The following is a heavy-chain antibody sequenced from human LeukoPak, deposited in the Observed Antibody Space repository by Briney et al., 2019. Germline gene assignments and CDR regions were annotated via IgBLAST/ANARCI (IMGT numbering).Heavy chain of an antibody. Sequence: SETLSLTCTVSGGSISSSSYYWGWIRQPPGKGLEWIGSIYYSGSTYYNPSLKSRVTISVDTSKNQFSLKLSSVTAADTAVYYCASWLGYCSSTSCYYYYFDYWGQGTLVTVSS. J-gene: IGHJ4*02. CDR2: IYYSGST. CDR3: ASWLGYCSSTSCYYYYFDY. CDR1: GGSISSSSYY. V-gene: IGHV4-39*07. D-gene: IGHD2-2*01.